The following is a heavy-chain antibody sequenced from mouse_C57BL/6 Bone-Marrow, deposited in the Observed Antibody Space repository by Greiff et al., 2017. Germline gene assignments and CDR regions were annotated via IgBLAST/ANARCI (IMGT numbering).Heavy chain of an antibody. CDR3: AREGYGSSYGDY. CDR2: ISDGGSYT. Sequence: EVKLMESGGGLVKPGGSLKLSCAASGFTFTSYAMSWVRQTPEKRLEWVATISDGGSYTYYPDNVKGRFTISRDNAKNNLYLQMSHLKSEDTAMYNCAREGYGSSYGDYWGQGTTLTVSS. D-gene: IGHD1-1*01. V-gene: IGHV5-4*01. J-gene: IGHJ2*01. CDR1: GFTFTSYA.